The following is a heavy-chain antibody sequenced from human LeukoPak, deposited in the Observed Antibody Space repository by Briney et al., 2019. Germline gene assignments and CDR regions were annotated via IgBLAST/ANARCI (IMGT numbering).Heavy chain of an antibody. Sequence: ASVKVSCKASGYTFTGYYMHWVRQAPGQGLEWMGWINPNSGGTNYAQKSQGRVTMTRDTSISTAYMELSRLRSDDTAVYYCARISSSFPLGSPIDYWGQGTLVTVSS. V-gene: IGHV1-2*02. D-gene: IGHD6-13*01. CDR1: GYTFTGYY. CDR2: INPNSGGT. CDR3: ARISSSFPLGSPIDY. J-gene: IGHJ4*02.